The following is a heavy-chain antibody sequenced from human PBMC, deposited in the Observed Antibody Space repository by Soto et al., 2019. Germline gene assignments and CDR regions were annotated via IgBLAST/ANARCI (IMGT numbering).Heavy chain of an antibody. Sequence: ASVKFSCKASGGTFYTYTFSWVRQAPGQGLEWMGSITPIYPTTNYAEKFQGRLTVTADGSTNTAYMELNSLTSDDTAVYYCARIPRYSFPTSDDLDSWGQGTLVTVSS. D-gene: IGHD5-18*01. V-gene: IGHV1-69*13. CDR2: ITPIYPTT. J-gene: IGHJ4*02. CDR3: ARIPRYSFPTSDDLDS. CDR1: GGTFYTYT.